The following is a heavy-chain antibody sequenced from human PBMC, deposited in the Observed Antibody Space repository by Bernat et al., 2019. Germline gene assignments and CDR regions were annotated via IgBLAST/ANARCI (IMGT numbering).Heavy chain of an antibody. Sequence: GAEVKKPGASVKVSCKASGYTFTSYYMHWFQQPPGQGLEWMGIINPSGGSTSYAQKFQGRVTMTRDTSTSTVYMELSSLRSEDTAVYYCAKGGSYYFDYWGQGTLVTVSS. CDR1: GYTFTSYY. V-gene: IGHV1-46*03. J-gene: IGHJ4*02. D-gene: IGHD1-26*01. CDR2: INPSGGST. CDR3: AKGGSYYFDY.